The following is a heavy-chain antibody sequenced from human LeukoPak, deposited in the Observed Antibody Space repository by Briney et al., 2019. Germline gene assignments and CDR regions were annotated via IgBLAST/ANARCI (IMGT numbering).Heavy chain of an antibody. J-gene: IGHJ5*02. CDR1: GFTFDDYA. CDR3: AKDRGSSWYIGDNWFDP. CDR2: ISWNSGSI. V-gene: IGHV3-9*01. D-gene: IGHD6-13*01. Sequence: GRSLRLSCAASGFTFDDYAMHWVRQAPGKGLEWVLAISWNSGSIGYADSVKGRFTISRDNAKNSLYLQMNSLRAEDTALYYCAKDRGSSWYIGDNWFDPWGQGTLVTVSS.